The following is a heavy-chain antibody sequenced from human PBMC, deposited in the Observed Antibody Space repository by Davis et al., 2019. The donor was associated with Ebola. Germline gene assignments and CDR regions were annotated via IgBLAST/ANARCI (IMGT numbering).Heavy chain of an antibody. CDR3: AKSGLSFGVVKYHYGMDV. CDR2: ISSDGSNK. Sequence: GGSLRLSCAASGFTFSSNAMPWVCQAPGKGLQWVAVISSDGSNKYYADSVKGRFTISRDNSKNTLYPQMNSLRAEDTAVYYCAKSGLSFGVVKYHYGMDVWGKGTTVTVSS. J-gene: IGHJ6*04. V-gene: IGHV3-30-3*02. CDR1: GFTFSSNA. D-gene: IGHD3-3*01.